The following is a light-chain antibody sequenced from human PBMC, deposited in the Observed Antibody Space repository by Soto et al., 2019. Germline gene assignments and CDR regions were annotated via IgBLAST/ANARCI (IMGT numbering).Light chain of an antibody. CDR2: GAS. CDR1: QSLTSSY. Sequence: EIVLTQSPGTLSLSPGERATLSCRASQSLTSSYLAWYQQKPGQAPRLLIFGASSRATGIPDRFSGSGSGTDFTLTISRLEPEDFAVYYCQHYETSPPSYTFDQGTKLEIK. V-gene: IGKV3-20*01. CDR3: QHYETSPPSYT. J-gene: IGKJ2*01.